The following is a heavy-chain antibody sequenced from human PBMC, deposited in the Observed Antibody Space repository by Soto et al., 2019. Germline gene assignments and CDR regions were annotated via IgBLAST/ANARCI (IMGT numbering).Heavy chain of an antibody. CDR2: ISGRSSYI. Sequence: PGGSLRLSCAASGFTFGSYTMNWVHQAPGKGLEWVSSISGRSSYIYYADSVKGRFTISRDNAKNSLFLQLHSLRAEDTAVYYCARVGIAVSGTYLDYWGQGTLVTVSS. V-gene: IGHV3-21*01. CDR1: GFTFGSYT. CDR3: ARVGIAVSGTYLDY. D-gene: IGHD6-19*01. J-gene: IGHJ4*02.